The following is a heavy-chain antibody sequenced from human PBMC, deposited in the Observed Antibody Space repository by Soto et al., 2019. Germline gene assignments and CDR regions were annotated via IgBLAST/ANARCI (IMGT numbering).Heavy chain of an antibody. J-gene: IGHJ4*02. CDR2: IYHSGST. D-gene: IGHD6-19*01. CDR1: GYSISSGYY. Sequence: ASETLSLTCAVSGYSISSGYYWGWIRQPPGKGLEWIGSIYHSGSTYYNPSLKSRVTISVDAPNNKFSLEVTSVTAADTGFYYCARQMSSGLWAFDSWGQGTPVTVSS. V-gene: IGHV4-38-2*01. CDR3: ARQMSSGLWAFDS.